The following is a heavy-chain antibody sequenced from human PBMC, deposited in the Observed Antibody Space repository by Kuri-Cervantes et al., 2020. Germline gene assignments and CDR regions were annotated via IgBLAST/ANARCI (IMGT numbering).Heavy chain of an antibody. Sequence: ASVKVSCKASGYTFTSYDINWVRQATGQGLEWMGWMNPNSGNTGYAQKFQGRVAMTRNTSISTAYMELSSLRSEDTAMYYCARATTKPQGYYYYYGMDVWGQGTTVTVSS. D-gene: IGHD1-26*01. CDR3: ARATTKPQGYYYYYGMDV. J-gene: IGHJ6*02. CDR2: MNPNSGNT. V-gene: IGHV1-8*01. CDR1: GYTFTSYD.